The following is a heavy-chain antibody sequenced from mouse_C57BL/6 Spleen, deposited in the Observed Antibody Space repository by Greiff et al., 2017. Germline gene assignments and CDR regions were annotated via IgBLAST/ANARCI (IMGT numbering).Heavy chain of an antibody. CDR1: GYTFTSYW. V-gene: IGHV1-52*01. CDR3: ARAGISNGYFDV. CDR2: IDPSDSET. D-gene: IGHD2-5*01. Sequence: QVQLQQPGAELVRPGSSVKLSCKASGYTFTSYWMHWVKQRPIQGLEWIGNIDPSDSETHYNQKFKDKATLTVDKSSSTAYMQLSSLTSEDSAVYYCARAGISNGYFDVWGTGTTVTVSS. J-gene: IGHJ1*03.